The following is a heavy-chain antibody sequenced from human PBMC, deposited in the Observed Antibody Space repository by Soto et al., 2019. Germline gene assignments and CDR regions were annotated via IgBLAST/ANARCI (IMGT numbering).Heavy chain of an antibody. D-gene: IGHD2-21*02. Sequence: GGSLRLSCAPSGFSFSDFGMHWVRQAPGKGLEWVAAISHDGSNQYYGDSVKGRFSISRDHSNNRLYLQMNNLKVEDSAIYYCAKETRSRAVTATRVNGMDVWGQGTTVTVSS. CDR1: GFSFSDFG. CDR2: ISHDGSNQ. CDR3: AKETRSRAVTATRVNGMDV. V-gene: IGHV3-30*18. J-gene: IGHJ6*02.